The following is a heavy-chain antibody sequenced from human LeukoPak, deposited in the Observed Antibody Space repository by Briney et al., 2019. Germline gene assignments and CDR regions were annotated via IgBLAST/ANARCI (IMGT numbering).Heavy chain of an antibody. CDR1: GGSISSYY. J-gene: IGHJ4*02. V-gene: IGHV4-59*01. CDR2: IYYTGST. CDR3: AGGYRLGVFDY. Sequence: PSETLSLTCTVSGGSISSYYWSWIRQPPGKGLEWIGYIYYTGSTNYNPSLKSRVTMSLDTSKNQFSLKLSSVTAADTAVYYCAGGYRLGVFDYWGQGTLVTVSS. D-gene: IGHD6-25*01.